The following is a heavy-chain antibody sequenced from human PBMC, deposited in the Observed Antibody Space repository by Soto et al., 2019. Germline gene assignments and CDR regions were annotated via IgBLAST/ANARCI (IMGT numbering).Heavy chain of an antibody. CDR2: ISWDGGST. D-gene: IGHD6-13*01. CDR1: GFTFDDYT. CDR3: AKVFSRTPAAPLVCFYGMDV. Sequence: GGSLRLSCAASGFTFDDYTMHWVRQAPGKGLEWVSLISWDGGSTYYADSMKGRFTISRDNSKNSLYLQKNSLRTEDTALYYCAKVFSRTPAAPLVCFYGMDVWGHRTTVTASS. J-gene: IGHJ6*02. V-gene: IGHV3-43*01.